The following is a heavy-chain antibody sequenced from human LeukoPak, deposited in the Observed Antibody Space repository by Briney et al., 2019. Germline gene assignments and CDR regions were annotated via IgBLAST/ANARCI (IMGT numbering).Heavy chain of an antibody. CDR1: GGSISSYY. D-gene: IGHD3-3*01. J-gene: IGHJ4*02. V-gene: IGHV4-34*01. Sequence: SETLSLTCTVSGGSISSYYWSWIRQLPGKWLEWIGEINLSGSTNYNPSLKSRVTISVDTSKNQFSLKLSSVTAADTAVYYCARGPKITIFGVVKRAYFDYWGQGTLVTVSS. CDR2: INLSGST. CDR3: ARGPKITIFGVVKRAYFDY.